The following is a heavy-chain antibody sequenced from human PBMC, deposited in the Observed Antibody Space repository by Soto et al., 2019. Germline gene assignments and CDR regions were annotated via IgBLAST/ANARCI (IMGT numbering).Heavy chain of an antibody. J-gene: IGHJ6*02. D-gene: IGHD3-10*01. CDR3: ARSMVRGVIPYYYYYGMDV. CDR1: GGSFSGYY. V-gene: IGHV4-34*01. Sequence: PSETLSLTCAVYGGSFSGYYWSWIRQPPGKGLEWIGEINHSGSTNYNPSLKSRVTISVGTSKNQFSLKLSSVTAADTAVYYCARSMVRGVIPYYYYYGMDVWGQGTTVTVSS. CDR2: INHSGST.